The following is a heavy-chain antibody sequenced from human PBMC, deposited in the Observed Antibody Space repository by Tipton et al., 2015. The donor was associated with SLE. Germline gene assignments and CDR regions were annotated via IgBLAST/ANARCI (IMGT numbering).Heavy chain of an antibody. J-gene: IGHJ4*02. D-gene: IGHD2-15*01. CDR1: GFTFSIYG. CDR3: ARDIGGCSGGSRYLD. V-gene: IGHV3-33*01. Sequence: SLRLSCAASGFTFSIYGMHWVRQAPGKGLEWVAVIWYDGSNKYYADSVKGRFTISRDNSKNTLYLQMNSLRVEDTAVYYCARDIGGCSGGSRYLDWGQGTLVTVSS. CDR2: IWYDGSNK.